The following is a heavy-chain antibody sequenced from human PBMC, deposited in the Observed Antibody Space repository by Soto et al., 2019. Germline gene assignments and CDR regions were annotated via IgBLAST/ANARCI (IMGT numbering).Heavy chain of an antibody. CDR2: IYFGGTT. D-gene: IGHD3-22*01. Sequence: SETLSLTCAVSGGSISPYYWAWIRRPPGKGLEWLGYIYFGGTTTYNPSLKSRLTMSLDTSKNQFSLKLTSVAAADTAVYYCARLGGFYQAFDSWGQVALVTVS. CDR3: ARLGGFYQAFDS. J-gene: IGHJ4*02. V-gene: IGHV4-59*12. CDR1: GGSISPYY.